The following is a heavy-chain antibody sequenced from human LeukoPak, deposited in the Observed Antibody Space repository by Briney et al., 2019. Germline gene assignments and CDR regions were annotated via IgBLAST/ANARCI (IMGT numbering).Heavy chain of an antibody. J-gene: IGHJ5*02. D-gene: IGHD3-10*01. V-gene: IGHV1-2*02. Sequence: ASVKVSCKASGYTFTGYYMHWVRQAPGHGLEWMGWINPNSGGTSYAQNFQGRVTMTRYTPISTAYMELSRLRSADTAVYNCARDRRGVLTALDPWGEGTLVTASS. CDR1: GYTFTGYY. CDR3: ARDRRGVLTALDP. CDR2: INPNSGGT.